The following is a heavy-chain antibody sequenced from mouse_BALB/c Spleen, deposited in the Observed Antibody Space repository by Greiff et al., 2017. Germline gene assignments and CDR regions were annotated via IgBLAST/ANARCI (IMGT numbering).Heavy chain of an antibody. V-gene: IGHV5-12-1*01. Sequence: EVKLMESGGGLVKPGGSLTLSCAASGFAFSSYDMSWVRQTPEKRLGWVAYISSGGGSTYYPDTVKGRFTISRDNAKNTLYLQMSSLKSEDTAMYYCARQDDGYYGAMDYWGQGTSVTVSS. D-gene: IGHD2-3*01. J-gene: IGHJ4*01. CDR1: GFAFSSYD. CDR3: ARQDDGYYGAMDY. CDR2: ISSGGGST.